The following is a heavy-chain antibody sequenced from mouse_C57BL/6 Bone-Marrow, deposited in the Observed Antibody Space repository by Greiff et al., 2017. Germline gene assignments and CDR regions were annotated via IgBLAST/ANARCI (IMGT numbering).Heavy chain of an antibody. CDR1: GYAFTNYL. V-gene: IGHV1-54*01. CDR2: INPGSGGT. D-gene: IGHD1-1*01. Sequence: QVQLQQSGAELVRPGTSVKVSCKASGYAFTNYLIEWVKQRPGQGLEWIGVINPGSGGTNYNEKFKGKATLTADKSSSTAYMQLSSLTSEDSAVYFCAKGCPYGSSFDYWGQGTTLTVSS. J-gene: IGHJ2*01. CDR3: AKGCPYGSSFDY.